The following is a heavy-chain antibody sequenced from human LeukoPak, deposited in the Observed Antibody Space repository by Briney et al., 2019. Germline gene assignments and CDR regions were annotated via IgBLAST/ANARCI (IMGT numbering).Heavy chain of an antibody. Sequence: GGSLRLSCAASGFTFSSYAMSWVRQAPGKGLEWVSNISSSGSTIYYADSVKGRFTISRDNAKNSLYLQMNSLRAEDTAVYYCAREGNYGDPHIAYWGQGTLVTVSS. CDR2: ISSSGSTI. J-gene: IGHJ4*02. CDR3: AREGNYGDPHIAY. CDR1: GFTFSSYA. V-gene: IGHV3-48*03. D-gene: IGHD1-7*01.